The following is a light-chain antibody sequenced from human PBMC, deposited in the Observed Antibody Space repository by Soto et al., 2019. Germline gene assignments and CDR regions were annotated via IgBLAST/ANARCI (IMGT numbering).Light chain of an antibody. CDR2: DAS. CDR3: QQRHMWPIT. CDR1: LFIANH. Sequence: IGVTQSPATLSVSPGERVTFSCKASLFIANHLAWYQQKPGQAPRLLIYDASNRATGIPPRFSGSGSGTDFTLTISSLEPEDSAVYYCQQRHMWPITFGHGTRLDIK. J-gene: IGKJ5*01. V-gene: IGKV3-11*01.